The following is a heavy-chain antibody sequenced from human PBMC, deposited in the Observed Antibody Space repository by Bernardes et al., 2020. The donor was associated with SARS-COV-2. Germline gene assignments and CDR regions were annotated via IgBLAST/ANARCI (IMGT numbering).Heavy chain of an antibody. J-gene: IGHJ6*02. Sequence: VGALRLSCAASGVTFSDYYMSWIRQAPGKGLEWVSYISSSGRTIYYADSVKGRFTISRDNAKNSLSLQMNSLRAEDTAVYYCARSYCTNGVCYSYYYYYGMDVWGQGTTVTVTS. CDR2: ISSSGRTI. CDR1: GVTFSDYY. D-gene: IGHD2-8*01. CDR3: ARSYCTNGVCYSYYYYYGMDV. V-gene: IGHV3-11*01.